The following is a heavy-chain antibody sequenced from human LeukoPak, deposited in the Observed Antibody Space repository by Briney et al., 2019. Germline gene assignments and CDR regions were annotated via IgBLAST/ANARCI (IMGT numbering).Heavy chain of an antibody. CDR3: AKDATYYDSWSGSAHFDY. V-gene: IGHV3-23*01. D-gene: IGHD3-3*01. Sequence: GGSLRLSCAASGFTFSSYAMSWVRQAPGKGLEWVSAISGSGGSTYYADSVKGRFTISRDNSKNTLYLQMNSLRAEDTAVYYCAKDATYYDSWSGSAHFDYWGQGTLVTVSS. CDR1: GFTFSSYA. J-gene: IGHJ4*02. CDR2: ISGSGGST.